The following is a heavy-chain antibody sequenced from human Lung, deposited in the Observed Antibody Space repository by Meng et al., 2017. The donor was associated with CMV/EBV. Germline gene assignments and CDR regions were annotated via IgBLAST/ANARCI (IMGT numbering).Heavy chain of an antibody. CDR1: GFSFRIHG. D-gene: IGHD2-2*01. CDR2: ISYDGNIK. Sequence: GGSLRLXCAASGFSFRIHGMHWVHQAPGKGLEWVAIISYDGNIKYYADSVKGRFTISRDNSKITLYLHMSGLIPEDTAVYYCVRPRSSYCTITSCYGAGFDYWXQGTLVTVSS. J-gene: IGHJ4*02. V-gene: IGHV3-30*03. CDR3: VRPRSSYCTITSCYGAGFDY.